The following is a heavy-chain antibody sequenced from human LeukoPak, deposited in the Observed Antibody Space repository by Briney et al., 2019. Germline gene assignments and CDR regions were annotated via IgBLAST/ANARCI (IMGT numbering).Heavy chain of an antibody. V-gene: IGHV1-18*01. D-gene: IGHD6-19*01. J-gene: IGHJ4*02. CDR1: GYTFTGYG. CDR2: ISAYNGNT. CDR3: ARAKTGYSSGWYYFDY. Sequence: GASVKVSCKASGYTFTGYGISWVRQAPGQGLEWMGWISAYNGNTNYAQKLQGRVTMTTDTSTSTAYMELRSLRSDDTAVYYCARAKTGYSSGWYYFDYWGQGTLVTVSS.